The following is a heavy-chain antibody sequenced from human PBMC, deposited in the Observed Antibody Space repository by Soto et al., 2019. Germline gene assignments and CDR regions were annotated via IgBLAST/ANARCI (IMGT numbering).Heavy chain of an antibody. D-gene: IGHD2-15*01. CDR3: ASAGAATLSDY. CDR1: GGSISNYY. J-gene: IGHJ4*02. CDR2: IYYSGST. V-gene: IGHV4-59*01. Sequence: QVQLQESGPGLVKPSETLSLTCTVSGGSISNYYCSWIRQPPGKGLEWIGYIYYSGSTNYNPSLKSRVTISVDTSKNQFSLKLSSVTAADTAVYYCASAGAATLSDYWGQGTLVTVSS.